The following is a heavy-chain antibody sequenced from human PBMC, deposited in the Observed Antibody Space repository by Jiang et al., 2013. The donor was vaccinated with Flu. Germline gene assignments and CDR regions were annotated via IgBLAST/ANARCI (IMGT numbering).Heavy chain of an antibody. CDR3: ARLNDILTHQNWFDP. J-gene: IGHJ5*02. CDR1: GGSISSSSYY. Sequence: GPGLVKPSETLSLTCTVSGGSISSSSYYWGWIRQPPGKGLEWIGSIYYSGSTYYNPSLKSRVTISVDTSKNQFSLKLSSVTAADTAVYYCARLNDILTHQNWFDPWGQGTLVTVSS. D-gene: IGHD3-9*01. CDR2: IYYSGST. V-gene: IGHV4-39*01.